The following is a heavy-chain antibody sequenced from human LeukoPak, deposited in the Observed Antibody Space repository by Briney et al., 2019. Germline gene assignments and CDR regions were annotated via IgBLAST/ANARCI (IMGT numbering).Heavy chain of an antibody. CDR1: GLSFNSSW. Sequence: QSGGSLRLLRAGSGLSFNSSWMSWVPRPPGRGLEWVGNIHEDGSDKYYVKSVMGRFTISRDNTKNSLYLQMNNLRAEDTAIYYCARDREGVPAGWGQGTLITVSS. D-gene: IGHD2-2*01. CDR2: IHEDGSDK. CDR3: ARDREGVPAG. J-gene: IGHJ4*02. V-gene: IGHV3-7*03.